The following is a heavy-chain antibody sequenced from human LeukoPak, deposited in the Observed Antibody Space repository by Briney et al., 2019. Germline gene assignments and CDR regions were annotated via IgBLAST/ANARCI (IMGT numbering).Heavy chain of an antibody. Sequence: GGSLRLSCAASGFTFSDYYMSWIRQAPGKGLEWVSYISSSSSYTNYADSVKGRFTISRDNAKNSLYLQMNSLRAEDTAVYYCARDVLLWFGELSGDYYYYGMDVWGKGTTVTVSS. D-gene: IGHD3-10*01. CDR3: ARDVLLWFGELSGDYYYYGMDV. CDR1: GFTFSDYY. V-gene: IGHV3-11*06. J-gene: IGHJ6*04. CDR2: ISSSSSYT.